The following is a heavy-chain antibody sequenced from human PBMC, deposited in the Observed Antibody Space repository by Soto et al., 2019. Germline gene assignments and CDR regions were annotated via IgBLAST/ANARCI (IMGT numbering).Heavy chain of an antibody. CDR2: ISSSGDST. J-gene: IGHJ5*02. V-gene: IGHV3-23*01. CDR1: GFTFSDYA. D-gene: IGHD6-6*01. Sequence: GGSLRLSCAASGFTFSDYAMNWVRQAPGKGLEWASGISSSGDSTYYPDSVSGRFTISRDNSRNTLYLQMNSLRAEDTAIFYCAKNGYEYSTSSPWFDPWGQGTLVTVSS. CDR3: AKNGYEYSTSSPWFDP.